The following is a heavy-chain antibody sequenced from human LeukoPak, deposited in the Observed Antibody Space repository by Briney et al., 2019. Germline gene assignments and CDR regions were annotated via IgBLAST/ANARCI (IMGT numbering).Heavy chain of an antibody. CDR2: ISAYNGNT. Sequence: ASVKVSCKASGYTFTNYGISWVRQAPGQGLEWMGWISAYNGNTNYAQKLQGRVTMTTDTSTSTAYMELRSLRSDDTAVYYCARGIVVVPAAARAEYYYYGMDVWGQGTTVTVSS. J-gene: IGHJ6*02. CDR3: ARGIVVVPAAARAEYYYYGMDV. CDR1: GYTFTNYG. D-gene: IGHD2-2*01. V-gene: IGHV1-18*01.